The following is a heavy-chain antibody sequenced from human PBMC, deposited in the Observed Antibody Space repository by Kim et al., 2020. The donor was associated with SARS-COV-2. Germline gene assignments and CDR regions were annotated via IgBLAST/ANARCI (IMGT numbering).Heavy chain of an antibody. J-gene: IGHJ6*02. CDR1: GFTFSSYW. V-gene: IGHV3-7*01. CDR2: IKQDGSEK. Sequence: GGSLRLSCAASGFTFSSYWMSWVRQAPGKGLEWVANIKQDGSEKYYVDSVKGRFTISRDNAKNSLYLQMNSLRAEDTAVYYCARDNPYGDYVDYYYYYGMDVWGRGTTVTVSS. D-gene: IGHD4-17*01. CDR3: ARDNPYGDYVDYYYYYGMDV.